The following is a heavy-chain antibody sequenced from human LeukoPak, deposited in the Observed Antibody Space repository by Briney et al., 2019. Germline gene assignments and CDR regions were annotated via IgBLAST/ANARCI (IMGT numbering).Heavy chain of an antibody. CDR2: IDYSGST. V-gene: IGHV4-59*01. D-gene: IGHD3-22*01. CDR1: SGSISTYY. CDR3: ARGTYYYDSSGLNWFDP. J-gene: IGHJ5*02. Sequence: SETLSLTCSVSSGSISTYYWSWIRQPPGKGLEWIGYIDYSGSTNYNPSLKSRVTISVDTSKNQFSLKLSSVTAADTAVYYCARGTYYYDSSGLNWFDPWGQGTLVTVSS.